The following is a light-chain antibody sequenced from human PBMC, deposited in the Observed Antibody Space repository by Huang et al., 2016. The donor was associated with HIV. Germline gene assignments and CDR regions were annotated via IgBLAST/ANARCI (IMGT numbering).Light chain of an antibody. CDR3: MQGTHWPPT. CDR2: KGS. J-gene: IGKJ1*01. V-gene: IGKV2-30*01. Sequence: DVELTQSPLSLPVTLGQPASISCRSSESLVYTDGNTYLNWFHQRPGQPPRRLIFKGSERDSGVPARISGRGSGTYFTLEISSVEAGDVGLYFCMQGTHWPPTFGQGTKVEFK. CDR1: ESLVYTDGNTY.